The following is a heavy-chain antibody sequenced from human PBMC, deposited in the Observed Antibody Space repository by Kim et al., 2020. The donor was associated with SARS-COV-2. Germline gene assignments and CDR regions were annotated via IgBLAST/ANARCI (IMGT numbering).Heavy chain of an antibody. J-gene: IGHJ4*02. CDR2: NGNT. Sequence: NGNTNYAQKLQGRVTMTTDTSTSTAYMELRSLRSDDTAVYYCARELTGDYWGQGTLVTVSS. CDR3: ARELTGDY. V-gene: IGHV1-18*01. D-gene: IGHD7-27*01.